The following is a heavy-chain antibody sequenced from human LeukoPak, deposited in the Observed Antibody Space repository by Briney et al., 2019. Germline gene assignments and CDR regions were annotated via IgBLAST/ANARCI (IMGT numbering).Heavy chain of an antibody. J-gene: IGHJ4*02. V-gene: IGHV3-48*03. CDR2: ISSSGSTI. CDR3: ASNVDTATRAY. Sequence: GGSLRLSCAAPGFTFSSSEMNWVRQAPGKGLEWVSYISSSGSTIYYADSVKGRFTISRDNAKNSLYLQMNSLRAEDTAVYYCASNVDTATRAYWGQGTLVTVSS. D-gene: IGHD5-18*01. CDR1: GFTFSSSE.